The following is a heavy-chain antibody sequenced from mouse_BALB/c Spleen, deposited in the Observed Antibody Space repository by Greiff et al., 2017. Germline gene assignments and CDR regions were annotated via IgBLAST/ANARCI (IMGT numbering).Heavy chain of an antibody. V-gene: IGHV14-3*02. J-gene: IGHJ4*01. CDR1: GFNIKDTY. D-gene: IGHD2-4*01. CDR3: ARWGITGGAHY. Sequence: VQLKQSGAELVKPGASVKLSCTASGFNIKDTYMHWVKQRPEQGLEWIGRIDPANGNTKYDPKFQGKATITADTSSNTAYLQLSSLTSEDTAVYYCARWGITGGAHYWGQGTSVTVSS. CDR2: IDPANGNT.